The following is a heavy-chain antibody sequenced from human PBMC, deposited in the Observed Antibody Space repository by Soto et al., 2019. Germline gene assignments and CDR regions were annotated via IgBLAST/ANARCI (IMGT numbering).Heavy chain of an antibody. D-gene: IGHD2-15*01. Sequence: SETLSLTCTVSGGSISSYYWSLLRQPPGKGLEWIGYIYYSGSTNYNPSLKSRVTISVDTSKNQFSLKLSSVTAADTAVYYCARGLGYCSGGSCLGVLDYWGQGTLVTVSS. CDR1: GGSISSYY. CDR3: ARGLGYCSGGSCLGVLDY. J-gene: IGHJ4*02. V-gene: IGHV4-59*01. CDR2: IYYSGST.